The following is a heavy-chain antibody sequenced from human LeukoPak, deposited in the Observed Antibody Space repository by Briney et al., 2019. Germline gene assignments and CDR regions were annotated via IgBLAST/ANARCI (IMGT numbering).Heavy chain of an antibody. CDR3: ARVEASGYDYGAFDY. CDR1: GFTVSINS. D-gene: IGHD5-12*01. CDR2: IYSGGNT. Sequence: GALRLSCTVSGFTVSINSMSWVRQAPGKGLEWVSFIYSGGNTHYSDSVKGRFTISRDNAKNSLYLQMNSLRAEDTAVYYCARVEASGYDYGAFDYWGQGTLVTVSS. V-gene: IGHV3-66*01. J-gene: IGHJ4*02.